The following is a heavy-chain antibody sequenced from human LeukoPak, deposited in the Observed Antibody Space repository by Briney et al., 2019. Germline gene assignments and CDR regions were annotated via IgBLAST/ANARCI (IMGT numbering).Heavy chain of an antibody. Sequence: PSETLSLTCAVYGGSFSGYYWSWIRQPPGKGLEWIGEINHSGSTNYNPSLKSRVTISVDTSKNQFSLKLSSVTAADTAVYYCARGVVVVKGNWFDPWGQGTLVTVSS. CDR2: INHSGST. CDR3: ARGVVVVKGNWFDP. J-gene: IGHJ5*02. CDR1: GGSFSGYY. D-gene: IGHD3-22*01. V-gene: IGHV4-34*01.